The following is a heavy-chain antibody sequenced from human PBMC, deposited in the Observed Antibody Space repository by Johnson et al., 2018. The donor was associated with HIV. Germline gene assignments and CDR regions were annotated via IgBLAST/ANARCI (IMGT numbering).Heavy chain of an antibody. Sequence: VQLVESGGGLVQPGGSLRLSCAASGFTFSSYDMHWVRQATGKGLEWVSTIGPAGDTYYPDSVKGRFTISRENPKNSLYLQMNSRRAEDTAVYYCARDLGVDTAKVNAFDIWGQGTMVTVSS. CDR1: GFTFSSYD. D-gene: IGHD5-18*01. V-gene: IGHV3-13*01. J-gene: IGHJ3*02. CDR2: IGPAGDT. CDR3: ARDLGVDTAKVNAFDI.